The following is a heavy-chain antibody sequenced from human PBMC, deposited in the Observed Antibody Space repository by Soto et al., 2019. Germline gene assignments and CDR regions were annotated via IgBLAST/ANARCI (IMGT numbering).Heavy chain of an antibody. Sequence: QLQLQESGSGLVKPSQTLSLTCAVSGGSISSGGYSWSWIRQPPGKGLEWIGYIYHSGSTYYNPSLKSRVTISGDRSQNQVSLKLSSVTAADTAVYYCARGQIRTVTTQEGWFDPWGQGTLVTVSS. CDR1: GGSISSGGYS. J-gene: IGHJ5*02. D-gene: IGHD4-17*01. CDR3: ARGQIRTVTTQEGWFDP. CDR2: IYHSGST. V-gene: IGHV4-30-2*01.